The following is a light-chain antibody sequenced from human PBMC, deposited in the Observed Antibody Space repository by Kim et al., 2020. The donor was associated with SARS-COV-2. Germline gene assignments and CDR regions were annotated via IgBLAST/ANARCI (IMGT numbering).Light chain of an antibody. V-gene: IGKV1-17*01. CDR1: QDIRND. J-gene: IGKJ5*01. CDR3: LQHHTYPIT. CDR2: GAS. Sequence: SYVGDIVTITGRASQDIRNDLGWYQQNPGRAPKRLIYGASSLQSGVPSRFSGSGSGTEFTLTISSLQPEDFATYFCLQHHTYPITFGQGTRLEIK.